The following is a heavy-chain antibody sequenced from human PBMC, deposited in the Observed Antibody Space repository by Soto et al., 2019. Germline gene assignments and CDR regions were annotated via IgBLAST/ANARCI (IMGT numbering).Heavy chain of an antibody. CDR1: GDSLNNNW. Sequence: QVQLLESGPTLVKPSETLFLTCSASGDSLNNNWWTWIRQAPGTAPELVGYIYYKGDTRYNPSLESRVTIALDTPKNQISLELRSVTGADTAVYFCARGSLVYDSWGQGILVTVSS. CDR2: IYYKGDT. D-gene: IGHD3-16*01. CDR3: ARGSLVYDS. V-gene: IGHV4-59*01. J-gene: IGHJ4*02.